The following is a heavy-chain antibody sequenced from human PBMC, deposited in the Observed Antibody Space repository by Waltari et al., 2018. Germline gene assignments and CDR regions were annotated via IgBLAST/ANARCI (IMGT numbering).Heavy chain of an antibody. CDR3: VRDSSGTY. D-gene: IGHD3-22*01. CDR2: INSDGSST. V-gene: IGHV3-74*01. CDR1: GFTFSSHW. Sequence: EVQLVESGGGLVQPGGSLRLSCAASGFTFSSHWMYWVRQTPGKGLGRVAGINSDGSSTSDADSVKGRVTISRDNAKNTLYLQMNSLRAEDTAVYYCVRDSSGTYWGQGTQVTVSS. J-gene: IGHJ4*02.